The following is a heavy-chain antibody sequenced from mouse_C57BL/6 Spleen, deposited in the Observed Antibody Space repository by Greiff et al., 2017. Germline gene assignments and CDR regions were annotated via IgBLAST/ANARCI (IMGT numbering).Heavy chain of an antibody. CDR3: ARSEYDADSATGYYDV. J-gene: IGHJ1*03. CDR1: GYAFSSYW. Sequence: QVQLQQSGAELVTPGASVKISCKASGYAFSSYWMNWVKQRPGKGLEWIGQIYPGDGDTNYNGKFKGKATLTADKSSSTAYMQLSSLTSEDSAVYFCARSEYDADSATGYYDVWGTGTTVTVAS. V-gene: IGHV1-80*01. CDR2: IYPGDGDT. D-gene: IGHD6-1*01.